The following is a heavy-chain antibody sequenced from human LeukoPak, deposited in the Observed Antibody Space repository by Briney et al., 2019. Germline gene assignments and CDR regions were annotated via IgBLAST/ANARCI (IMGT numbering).Heavy chain of an antibody. J-gene: IGHJ5*02. V-gene: IGHV1-18*01. CDR3: ARTDSENWFDP. CDR1: GCTFTSYG. Sequence: GASVKVSCKASGCTFTSYGINWVRQAHGQGLEWVGWLSAYNGNTNYAQKLQGRVTMTTDTSTSTAYMELRSLRSDDTAVYYCARTDSENWFDPWGQGTLVTVSS. CDR2: LSAYNGNT. D-gene: IGHD2-21*02.